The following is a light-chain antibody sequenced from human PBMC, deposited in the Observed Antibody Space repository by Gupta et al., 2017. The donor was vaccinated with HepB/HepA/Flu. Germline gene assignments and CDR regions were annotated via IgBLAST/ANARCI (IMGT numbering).Light chain of an antibody. CDR3: SSYTSSSTPV. J-gene: IGLJ2*01. CDR2: DVS. Sequence: QSALPQPASVSGSPGQSITISCTGTSSDVGGYNYVSWYQQHPGKAPKLMIYDVSNRPSGVSNRFSGSKSGNTASPTISGLQAEDEADYYCSSYTSSSTPVFGGGTKLTVL. CDR1: SSDVGGYNY. V-gene: IGLV2-14*03.